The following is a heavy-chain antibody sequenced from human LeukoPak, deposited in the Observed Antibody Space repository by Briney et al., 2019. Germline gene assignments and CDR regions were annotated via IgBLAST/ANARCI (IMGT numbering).Heavy chain of an antibody. CDR3: AKDKIGYCSSTSCYTKSGFDY. V-gene: IGHV3-30*02. CDR2: IRYDGSNK. D-gene: IGHD2-2*02. Sequence: GGSLRLSCAASGFTFSSYGMHWVRQAPGKGLEWVAFIRYDGSNKYYADSVKGRFTISRDNSKNTLYLQMNSLRAEDTAVYYCAKDKIGYCSSTSCYTKSGFDYWGRGTLVTVSS. CDR1: GFTFSSYG. J-gene: IGHJ4*02.